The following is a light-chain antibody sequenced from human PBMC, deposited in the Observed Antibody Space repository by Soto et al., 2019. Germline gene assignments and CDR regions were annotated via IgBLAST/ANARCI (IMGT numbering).Light chain of an antibody. CDR3: QQYDNPPPMYT. V-gene: IGKV3-20*01. CDR2: GVS. Sequence: EIVLEQSQAILSFSPGEGVTLSCRSSQTVRSNYLAWYHQKPGQAPRLLIYGVSNRATCIPDRFSGGGSGTDFTLTISRLELEDFGVYYCQQYDNPPPMYTFGPGTKVDIK. CDR1: QTVRSNY. J-gene: IGKJ3*01.